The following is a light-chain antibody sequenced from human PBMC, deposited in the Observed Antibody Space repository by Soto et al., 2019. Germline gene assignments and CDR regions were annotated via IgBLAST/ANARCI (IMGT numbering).Light chain of an antibody. V-gene: IGKV3-15*01. CDR1: QTISND. Sequence: EVVVTQSPATVSVSPGEGVTLSCRASQTISNDLAWYQQKPGQAPRLLIYGASTRATGVPARFSGGGSGTEFTLTISSLQSEDFAFYYCQQNNKWPPVTFGGGTRWIS. CDR3: QQNNKWPPVT. J-gene: IGKJ4*01. CDR2: GAS.